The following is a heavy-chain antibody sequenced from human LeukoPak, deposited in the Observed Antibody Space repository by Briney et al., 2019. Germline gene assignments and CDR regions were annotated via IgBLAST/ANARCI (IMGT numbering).Heavy chain of an antibody. Sequence: SQTLSLTCTVSGGSISSGSYYWSWIRQPAGKGLEWFGRIYTSGSTNYNPSLKSRVTISVDTSKNQFSLKLSSVTAADTAVYYCARLVRGIPVLYNWFDPWGQGTLVTVSS. CDR1: GGSISSGSYY. D-gene: IGHD3-10*01. CDR2: IYTSGST. J-gene: IGHJ5*02. CDR3: ARLVRGIPVLYNWFDP. V-gene: IGHV4-61*02.